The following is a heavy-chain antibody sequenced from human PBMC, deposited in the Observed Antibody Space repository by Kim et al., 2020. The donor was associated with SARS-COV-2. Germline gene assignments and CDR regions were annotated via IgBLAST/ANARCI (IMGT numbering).Heavy chain of an antibody. J-gene: IGHJ6*01. D-gene: IGHD3-22*01. V-gene: IGHV4-39*07. CDR2: IYYSGST. CDR3: ARVGTGAYDSSGYYYH. CDR1: GGSISSSSYY. Sequence: SETLSLTCTVSGGSISSSSYYWGWIRQPPGKGLEWIGSIYYSGSTYYNPSLKSRVTISVDTSKNQFSLKLSSVTAADTAVYYCARVGTGAYDSSGYYYH.